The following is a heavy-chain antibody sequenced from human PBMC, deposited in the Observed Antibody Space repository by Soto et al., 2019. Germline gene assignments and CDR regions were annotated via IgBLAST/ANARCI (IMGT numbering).Heavy chain of an antibody. CDR3: AREVRRGWFGP. V-gene: IGHV3-21*01. J-gene: IGHJ5*02. Sequence: GGSLRLSCAASGFTFSTYTMTWVRQAPGKGLEWVASISGPSRYIYYADSVKGRFTISRDNAKNSLFLQMNSLRAEDTALYYCAREVRRGWFGPWGPGTLVTVSS. CDR2: ISGPSRYI. CDR1: GFTFSTYT.